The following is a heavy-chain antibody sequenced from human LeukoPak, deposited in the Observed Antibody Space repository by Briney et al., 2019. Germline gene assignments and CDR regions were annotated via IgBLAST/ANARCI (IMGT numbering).Heavy chain of an antibody. CDR1: GFTFSNYA. CDR3: ANFVWSGLCRTFNY. D-gene: IGHD3-3*01. V-gene: IGHV3-23*01. J-gene: IGHJ4*02. CDR2: IGGSGGNT. Sequence: PGGSLRLSCAASGFTFSNYAMSWVRQAPGKWLEWVSCIGGSGGNTFYADSVKGRFTISRDNSKNTLHLQMNSLRAEDTAVYYCANFVWSGLCRTFNYWGQGTLVTVSS.